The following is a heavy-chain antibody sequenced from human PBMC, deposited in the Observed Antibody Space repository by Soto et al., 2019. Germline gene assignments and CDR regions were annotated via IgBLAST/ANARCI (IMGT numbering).Heavy chain of an antibody. D-gene: IGHD6-19*01. J-gene: IGHJ5*02. CDR2: IKQDGSEK. V-gene: IGHV3-7*01. Sequence: GGSLRLSCAASGFTFSSYWMSWVRQAPGKGLEWVANIKQDGSEKYYVDSVKGRFTISRDNAKNSLYLQMNSLRAEDTAVYYWGIAVAANWFVPWGQGTLGTVSS. CDR1: GFTFSSYW. CDR3: GIAVAANWFVP.